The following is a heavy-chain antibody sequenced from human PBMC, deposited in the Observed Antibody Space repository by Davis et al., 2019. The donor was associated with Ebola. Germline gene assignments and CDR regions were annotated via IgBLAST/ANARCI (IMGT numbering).Heavy chain of an antibody. CDR1: GYTFTSYD. V-gene: IGHV1-8*01. J-gene: IGHJ5*02. D-gene: IGHD6-13*01. CDR3: ASNIAAAGPYNWFDP. CDR2: MNPNSGNT. Sequence: ASVKVSCKASGYTFTSYDINWVRQATGQGLEWMGWMNPNSGNTGYAQKFQGRVTMTRNNSISTAYMELSSLGSEDTAVYYCASNIAAAGPYNWFDPWGQGTLVTVSS.